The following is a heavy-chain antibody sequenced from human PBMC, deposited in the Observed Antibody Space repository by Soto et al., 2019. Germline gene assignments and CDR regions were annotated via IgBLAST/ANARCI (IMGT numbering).Heavy chain of an antibody. V-gene: IGHV3-30-3*01. CDR2: ISYDGSNK. Sequence: QVQLVESGGGVVQPGRSLRLSCAASGFTFSSYAMHWVRQAPGKGLEWVAVISYDGSNKYYADSVKGRFTISRDNSKNTLYLQMNSLRAEDTAVYYCARDGAQNYYDSSGYQPYYYFDYWGQGTLVTVSS. J-gene: IGHJ4*02. D-gene: IGHD3-22*01. CDR1: GFTFSSYA. CDR3: ARDGAQNYYDSSGYQPYYYFDY.